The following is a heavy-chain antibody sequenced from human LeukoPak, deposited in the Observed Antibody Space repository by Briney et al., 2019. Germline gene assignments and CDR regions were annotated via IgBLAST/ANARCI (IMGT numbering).Heavy chain of an antibody. D-gene: IGHD3-22*01. V-gene: IGHV3-23*01. Sequence: GGSLRLSCTASGFTTHYWLNWVRQSPGKGLEWVSAISGSGGSTYYADSVKGRFTISTDNSKNTLYLQMNSLRAEDTAVYYCAKGNYYDSSGYYPGVAFDIWGQGTMVTVSS. J-gene: IGHJ3*02. CDR1: GFTTHYW. CDR3: AKGNYYDSSGYYPGVAFDI. CDR2: ISGSGGST.